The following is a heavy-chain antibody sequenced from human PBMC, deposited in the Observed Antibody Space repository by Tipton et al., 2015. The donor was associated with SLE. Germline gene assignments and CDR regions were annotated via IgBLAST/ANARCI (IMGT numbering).Heavy chain of an antibody. CDR2: IYYSGGT. D-gene: IGHD2-15*01. Sequence: TLSLTCTVSGGSMSTYYWSWIRLPPGKGLEWIGYIYYSGGTSYNPSLNSRVTISVDTSRNQFSLKLTSVTAADSAVYYCARYSLTNWHLDLWSRDSLFTVSS. CDR1: GGSMSTYY. V-gene: IGHV4-59*01. CDR3: ARYSLTNWHLDL. J-gene: IGHJ2*01.